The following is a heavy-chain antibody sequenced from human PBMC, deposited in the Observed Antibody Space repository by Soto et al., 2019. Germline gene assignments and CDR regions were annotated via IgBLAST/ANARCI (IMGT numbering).Heavy chain of an antibody. Sequence: SETLSLTCAVYGGSFSDYSWTWIRQPPGKGLEWIGEINDSGSTNYTPSLERRVTISRDTSKNRFSLKLSSVTAADTAVYYCAREGSDINYYYGMDVWGQGTTVTVSS. J-gene: IGHJ6*02. CDR3: AREGSDINYYYGMDV. CDR1: GGSFSDYS. CDR2: INDSGST. V-gene: IGHV4-34*01. D-gene: IGHD2-15*01.